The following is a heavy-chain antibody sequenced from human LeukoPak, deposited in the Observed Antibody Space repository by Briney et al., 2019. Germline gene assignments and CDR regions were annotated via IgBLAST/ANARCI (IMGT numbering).Heavy chain of an antibody. D-gene: IGHD5-12*01. V-gene: IGHV3-7*01. Sequence: SGGSLRLYCAASGFTFSSYWMSWVRQAPGKGLEWVANIKQDGSEKYYVDSVKGRFTISRDNAENSLYLQMNSLRAEDTAVYYCARPRGSYSRHSFDIWGQGTMVTVSS. CDR2: IKQDGSEK. J-gene: IGHJ3*02. CDR1: GFTFSSYW. CDR3: ARPRGSYSRHSFDI.